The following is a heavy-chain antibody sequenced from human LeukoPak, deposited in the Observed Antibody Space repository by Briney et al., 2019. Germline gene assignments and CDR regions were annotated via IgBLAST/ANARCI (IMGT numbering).Heavy chain of an antibody. D-gene: IGHD3-10*01. CDR2: IYYSGST. CDR1: GGSISSYY. V-gene: IGHV4-59*12. J-gene: IGHJ6*02. CDR3: AREGNGMVRGEGMDV. Sequence: SETLSLTCTVSGGSISSYYWSWIRQPPGKGLEWIGYIYYSGSTNYNPSLKSRVTISVDTSKNQFSLKLSSVTAADTAVYYCAREGNGMVRGEGMDVWGQGTTVTVSS.